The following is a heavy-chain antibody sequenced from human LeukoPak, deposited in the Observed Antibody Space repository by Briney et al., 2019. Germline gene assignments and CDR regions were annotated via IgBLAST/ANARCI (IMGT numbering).Heavy chain of an antibody. V-gene: IGHV4-39*01. CDR1: GGSISSSSYY. CDR2: IYYSGSS. Sequence: PSETLSLTCTVSGGSISSSSYYWGWIRQPPGKGLEWIGSIYYSGSSYYNPSLKSRVTISVDTSKNQFSLKLTSVTAADTAVYYCTRRVRDRWYFDYWGQGTLVTVSS. D-gene: IGHD4-23*01. CDR3: TRRVRDRWYFDY. J-gene: IGHJ4*02.